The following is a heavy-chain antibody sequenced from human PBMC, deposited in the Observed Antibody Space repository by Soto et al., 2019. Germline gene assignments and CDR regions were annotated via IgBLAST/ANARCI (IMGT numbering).Heavy chain of an antibody. V-gene: IGHV4-59*01. D-gene: IGHD3-9*01. CDR1: GASISSYY. Sequence: QVQLRESGPGLVKPSETLSLTCTVSGASISSYYWSWIRQSPGKGLEWIGYIYYSGRTNYNPTLKSRVTISVDTSKNQSSLKLRSVTTADMAVYYCASVGWTYDTLTGYFLWGQGTMVTVSS. CDR3: ASVGWTYDTLTGYFL. CDR2: IYYSGRT. J-gene: IGHJ3*01.